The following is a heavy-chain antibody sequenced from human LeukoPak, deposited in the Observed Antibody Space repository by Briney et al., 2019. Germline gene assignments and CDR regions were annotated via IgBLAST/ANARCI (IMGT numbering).Heavy chain of an antibody. CDR3: AKDHGQWPNTVDY. Sequence: GGSLRLSRAASGFTFSSYGMHWVRQAPGKGLEWVAVISYDGSNKYYADSVKGRFTISRDNSKNTLYLQMNSLRAEDTAVYYCAKDHGQWPNTVDYWGQGTLVTVSS. CDR1: GFTFSSYG. CDR2: ISYDGSNK. J-gene: IGHJ4*02. V-gene: IGHV3-30*18. D-gene: IGHD6-19*01.